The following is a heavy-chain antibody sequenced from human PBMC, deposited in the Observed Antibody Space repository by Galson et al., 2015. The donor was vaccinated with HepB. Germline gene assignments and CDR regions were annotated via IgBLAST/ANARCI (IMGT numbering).Heavy chain of an antibody. CDR1: GFTFSSYA. D-gene: IGHD6-19*01. J-gene: IGHJ4*02. V-gene: IGHV3-30*04. CDR2: ISYDGSNK. CDR3: AKPYSSRGGYYFDY. Sequence: SLRLSCAASGFTFSSYAMHWVRQAPGKGLEWVAVISYDGSNKYYADSVKGRFTISRDNSKNTLYLQMNSLRAEDTAVYYCAKPYSSRGGYYFDYWGQGTLVTVSS.